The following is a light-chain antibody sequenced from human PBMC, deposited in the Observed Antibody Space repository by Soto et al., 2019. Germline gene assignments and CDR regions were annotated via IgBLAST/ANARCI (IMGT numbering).Light chain of an antibody. CDR3: QTWGAGIHWV. Sequence: QLVLTQSPSASASLGASVKLTCTLSSGHSSYAIAWHQQQPEKGPRYLMKVSSDGSHSKGDGIPDRFSGSSSGAERYLTISSLQSEDEADYYCQTWGAGIHWVFGGGTKVTVL. V-gene: IGLV4-69*01. CDR2: VSSDGSH. J-gene: IGLJ3*02. CDR1: SGHSSYA.